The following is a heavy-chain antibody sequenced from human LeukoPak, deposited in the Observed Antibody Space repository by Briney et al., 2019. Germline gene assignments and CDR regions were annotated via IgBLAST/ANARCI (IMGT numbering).Heavy chain of an antibody. CDR3: ARVLGGYSSSYKRRYFDY. CDR2: INHSGST. J-gene: IGHJ4*02. V-gene: IGHV4-34*01. D-gene: IGHD6-6*01. CDR1: GFTFSSYE. Sequence: GSLRLSCAASGFTFSSYEMNWIRQPPGKELEWIGEINHSGSTNYNPSLKSRVTISVDTSKNQFSLKLSSVTAADTAVYYCARVLGGYSSSYKRRYFDYWGQGTLVTVSS.